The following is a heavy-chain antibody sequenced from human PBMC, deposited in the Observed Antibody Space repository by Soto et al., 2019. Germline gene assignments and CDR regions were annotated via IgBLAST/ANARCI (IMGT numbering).Heavy chain of an antibody. CDR3: AKVLPYRGSSGYYFDY. Sequence: GGSLRLSCAASGFTFSSYAMSWVRQAPGKGLEWVSAISGSGGSTYYADSVKGRFTISRDNSKNTLYLQMNSLRAEDTAVYYCAKVLPYRGSSGYYFDYWGQGTLVTVSS. V-gene: IGHV3-23*01. D-gene: IGHD3-22*01. CDR2: ISGSGGST. CDR1: GFTFSSYA. J-gene: IGHJ4*02.